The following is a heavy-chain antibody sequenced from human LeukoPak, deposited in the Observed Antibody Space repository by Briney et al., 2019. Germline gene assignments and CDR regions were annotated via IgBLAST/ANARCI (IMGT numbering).Heavy chain of an antibody. J-gene: IGHJ3*02. V-gene: IGHV1-69*05. CDR1: GGTFKNFA. CDR2: IMPVFRTA. CDR3: ARDSILAIFAVPSPGAFDI. Sequence: SVKVSCKAAGGTFKNFAISWVRQAPGQGLEWMGRIMPVFRTADYAQGFQGRLTITTDESTSTAYMELSSLRSDDTAVYYCARDSILAIFAVPSPGAFDIWGQGTLVTVSS. D-gene: IGHD3-3*01.